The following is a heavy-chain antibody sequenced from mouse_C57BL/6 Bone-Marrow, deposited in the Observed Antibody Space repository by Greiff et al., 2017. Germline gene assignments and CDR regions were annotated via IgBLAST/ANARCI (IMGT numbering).Heavy chain of an antibody. CDR1: GYAFSSYW. Sequence: QVQLQQSGAELVKPGASVKISCKASGYAFSSYWMNWVKQRPGKGPEWIGQIYPGDGDTNYNGKFKGKATLTADKSSSTAYMQLSSLTSEDSAVYFWARWPLRYPYAMDYWGQGTSVTVSS. CDR2: IYPGDGDT. J-gene: IGHJ4*01. V-gene: IGHV1-80*01. CDR3: ARWPLRYPYAMDY. D-gene: IGHD1-1*01.